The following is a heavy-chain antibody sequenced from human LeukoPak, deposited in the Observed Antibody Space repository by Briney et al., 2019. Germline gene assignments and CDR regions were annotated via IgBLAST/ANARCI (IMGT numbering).Heavy chain of an antibody. J-gene: IGHJ4*02. CDR2: ISGSGDST. Sequence: TSETLSLTCTVSGGSISGSSYYWGWIRQPPGKGLEWVSAISGSGDSTYYGDSVRGRFTISRDNSKNTLYLQMNSLRAEDTAVYYCAKTRPLDSSSWSHGDYWGQGTLVTVSS. CDR1: GGSISGSSYY. V-gene: IGHV3-23*01. CDR3: AKTRPLDSSSWSHGDY. D-gene: IGHD6-13*01.